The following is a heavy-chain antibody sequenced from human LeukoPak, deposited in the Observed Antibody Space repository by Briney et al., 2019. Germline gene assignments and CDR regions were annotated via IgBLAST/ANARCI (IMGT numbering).Heavy chain of an antibody. D-gene: IGHD3/OR15-3a*01. Sequence: GGSRRLSCAASGFVFSTYWMTWVRQAPGKGLEWVANINLDGTEEHYVDSSLKGRFTISRDNAKNSLYLQMTSLRVEDTAVYYCASGRHDFLHWGQGTLVTVSS. J-gene: IGHJ4*02. CDR3: ASGRHDFLH. CDR2: INLDGTEE. CDR1: GFVFSTYW. V-gene: IGHV3-7*01.